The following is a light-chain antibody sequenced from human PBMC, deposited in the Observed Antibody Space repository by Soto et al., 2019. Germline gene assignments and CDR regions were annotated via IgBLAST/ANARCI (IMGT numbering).Light chain of an antibody. CDR2: GAS. CDR3: QQYGSSPRT. CDR1: QSVSSN. V-gene: IGKV3-20*01. Sequence: VLTPSPRSLYLSPGESATLSCRASQSVSSNLAWYQQKPGQAPRLLIYGASSRATGIPDRFSGSGSGTDFTLTISRLESEDFAVYCCQQYGSSPRTFGQGTKVDIK. J-gene: IGKJ1*01.